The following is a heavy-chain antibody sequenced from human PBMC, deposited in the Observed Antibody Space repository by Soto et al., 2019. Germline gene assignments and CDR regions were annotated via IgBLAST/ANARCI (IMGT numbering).Heavy chain of an antibody. CDR3: ARDITGGGYSYYYYGMDV. J-gene: IGHJ6*02. CDR2: ISSSSSYI. CDR1: GFTFSSYS. V-gene: IGHV3-21*01. D-gene: IGHD5-18*01. Sequence: GGSLRLSCAASGFTFSSYSMNWVRQAPGKGLEWVSSISSSSSYIYYADSVKGRFTISRDNAKNSLYLQMNSLRAEDTAVYYCARDITGGGYSYYYYGMDVWGQGXTGTV.